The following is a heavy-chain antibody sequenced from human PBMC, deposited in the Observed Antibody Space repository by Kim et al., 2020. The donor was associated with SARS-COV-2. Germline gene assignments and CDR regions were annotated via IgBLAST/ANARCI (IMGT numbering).Heavy chain of an antibody. CDR1: GFTFDDYA. CDR2: ISWNSGSI. D-gene: IGHD3-10*01. J-gene: IGHJ4*02. CDR3: AKNPHSYYYGSGSYLPSVSFDY. Sequence: GGSLRLSCAASGFTFDDYAMHWVRQASGKGLEWVSGISWNSGSIGYADSVKGRFTISRDNAKNSLYLQMNSLRAEDTALYYCAKNPHSYYYGSGSYLPSVSFDYWGQGTLVTVSS. V-gene: IGHV3-9*01.